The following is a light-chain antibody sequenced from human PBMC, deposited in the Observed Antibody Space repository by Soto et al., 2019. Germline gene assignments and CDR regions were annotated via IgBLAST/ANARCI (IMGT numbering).Light chain of an antibody. V-gene: IGKV3-15*01. Sequence: EKVMSLSPATLSVTKGERATLSCRASQSVTSSLAWYQQKPGRSPRLLIYGASTRATGIPARYSGSGSGTEFTLTISSLQSEDFAVYYCLQYIILWTFGQGSKVDIK. CDR3: LQYIILWT. CDR1: QSVTSS. J-gene: IGKJ1*01. CDR2: GAS.